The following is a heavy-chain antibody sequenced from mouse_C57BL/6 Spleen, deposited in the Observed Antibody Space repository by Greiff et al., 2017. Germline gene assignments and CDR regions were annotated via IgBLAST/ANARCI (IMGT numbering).Heavy chain of an antibody. D-gene: IGHD1-1*01. CDR3: ARWEDYGSSYEGYFDY. V-gene: IGHV1-72*01. Sequence: QVQLQQPGAELVKPGASVKLSCKASGYTFTSYWMHWVKQRPGRGLEWIGRIDPNSGGTKYNEKFKSKATLTVDKPSSTAYMQLSSLTSEDSAVYYWARWEDYGSSYEGYFDYWGQGTTLTVSS. CDR1: GYTFTSYW. J-gene: IGHJ2*01. CDR2: IDPNSGGT.